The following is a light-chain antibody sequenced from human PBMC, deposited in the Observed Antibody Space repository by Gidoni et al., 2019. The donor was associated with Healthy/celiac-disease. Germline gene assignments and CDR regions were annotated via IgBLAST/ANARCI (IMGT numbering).Light chain of an antibody. CDR3: QQSYSTPYT. V-gene: IGKV1-39*01. Sequence: VTITCRASQSISSYLNWYQQKPGKAPKLLIYAASSLQSGVPSRFSGSGSGTDFTLTISSLQPEDFATYYCQQSYSTPYTFGQGTKLEIK. CDR1: QSISSY. J-gene: IGKJ2*01. CDR2: AAS.